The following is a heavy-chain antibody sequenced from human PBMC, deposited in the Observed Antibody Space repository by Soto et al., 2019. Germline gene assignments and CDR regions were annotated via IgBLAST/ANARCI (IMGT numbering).Heavy chain of an antibody. Sequence: QVQLQESGPGLVKPSQTLSLTCTVSGGSISSGDYYWSWIRQPPGKGLEWIGYIYYSGSTYYNPSLKSRVTISVDTSKNQFSLKLSSVTAADTAVYYCARNPGRHDYSYYFDYWGQGTLVTVSS. J-gene: IGHJ4*02. CDR3: ARNPGRHDYSYYFDY. V-gene: IGHV4-30-4*01. CDR1: GGSISSGDYY. D-gene: IGHD4-17*01. CDR2: IYYSGST.